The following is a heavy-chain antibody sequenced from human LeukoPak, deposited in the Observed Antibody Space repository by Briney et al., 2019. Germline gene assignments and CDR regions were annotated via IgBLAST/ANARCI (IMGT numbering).Heavy chain of an antibody. D-gene: IGHD2-15*01. CDR3: AKCCSGGSCYNPSLPSRTSSYYFDY. CDR1: GFTFSSYA. V-gene: IGHV3-23*01. Sequence: GGSLRLSCAASGFTFSSYAMSWVRQAPGKGLEWVSAISGSGGSTYYADSVKGRSTISRNNSKNTLYLQMNSLRAEDTAVYYCAKCCSGGSCYNPSLPSRTSSYYFDYWGQGTLVTVSS. CDR2: ISGSGGST. J-gene: IGHJ4*02.